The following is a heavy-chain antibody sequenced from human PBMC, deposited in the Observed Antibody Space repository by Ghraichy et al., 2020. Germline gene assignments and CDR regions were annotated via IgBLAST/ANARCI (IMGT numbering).Heavy chain of an antibody. V-gene: IGHV4-59*01. CDR1: DGSISSYY. J-gene: IGHJ4*02. D-gene: IGHD2-21*02. Sequence: SETLSLTCTVSDGSISSYYWSWIRQPPGRGLEWIGYIYYSGGTNYNPSLKSRVTISVDTSKSQFFLNLRSVTAADTAVYYCARDVGVRCDDTACYSLRGFDSWGQGTLVTVSS. CDR2: IYYSGGT. CDR3: ARDVGVRCDDTACYSLRGFDS.